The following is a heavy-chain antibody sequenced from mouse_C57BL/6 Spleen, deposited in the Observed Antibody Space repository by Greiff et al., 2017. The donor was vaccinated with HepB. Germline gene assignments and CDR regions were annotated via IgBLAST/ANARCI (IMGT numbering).Heavy chain of an antibody. CDR3: ARYDDYDGGSYFDY. J-gene: IGHJ2*01. D-gene: IGHD2-4*01. CDR1: GYAFTHYL. CDR2: INPGSGGT. Sequence: VQLQQSGAELVRPGTSVKVSCKASGYAFTHYLIEWVKQRPGQGLEWIGVINPGSGGTNYNEKFKGKATLTADKSSSTAYMQLSSLTSEDSAVYFCARYDDYDGGSYFDYWGQGTTLTVSS. V-gene: IGHV1-54*01.